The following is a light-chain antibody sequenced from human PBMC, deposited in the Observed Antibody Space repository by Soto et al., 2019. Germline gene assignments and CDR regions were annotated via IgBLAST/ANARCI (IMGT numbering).Light chain of an antibody. J-gene: IGKJ4*01. CDR2: DAS. CDR3: QQRTNWPLT. Sequence: EIVLTQSPATLSLSPGERATLSCRASQSVGSSLAWYQQKPGQAPRLLIYDASTRATGIPARFSGSGSGTDFTLTISSLEPEYFAVYYCQQRTNWPLTFGGGTKVEIK. CDR1: QSVGSS. V-gene: IGKV3-11*01.